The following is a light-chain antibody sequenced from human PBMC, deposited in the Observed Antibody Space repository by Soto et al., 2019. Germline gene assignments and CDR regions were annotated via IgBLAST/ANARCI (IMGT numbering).Light chain of an antibody. CDR2: EFS. CDR3: CSSGGSPTPV. J-gene: IGLJ1*01. CDR1: GSDVGGYKY. Sequence: QSVLTQPASVCGTPGQSISIGWTGTGSDVGGYKYLSCYQLQPGNTPKLIIYEFSNRPSGLSTRFSASKSSNTASLTLSGLQAEDEAAYYCCSSGGSPTPVFGTGTQVTVL. V-gene: IGLV2-14*01.